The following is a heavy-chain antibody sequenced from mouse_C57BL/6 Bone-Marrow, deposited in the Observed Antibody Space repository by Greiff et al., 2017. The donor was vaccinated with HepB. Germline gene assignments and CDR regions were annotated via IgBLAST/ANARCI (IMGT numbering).Heavy chain of an antibody. CDR1: GYTFTSYW. V-gene: IGHV1-55*01. Sequence: QVQLKQPGAELVKPGASVKMSCKASGYTFTSYWITWVKRRPGQGLEWIGDIYPGSGSTNYNEKFKSKATLTVDKSSSTAYMQLSSLTSEDSAVYYCARYYYGSSLCYFDVWGTGTTVTVSS. CDR2: IYPGSGST. J-gene: IGHJ1*03. CDR3: ARYYYGSSLCYFDV. D-gene: IGHD1-1*01.